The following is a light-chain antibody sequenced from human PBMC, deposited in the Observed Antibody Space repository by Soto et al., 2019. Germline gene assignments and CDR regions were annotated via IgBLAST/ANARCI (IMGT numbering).Light chain of an antibody. CDR2: DVS. Sequence: QSVLTQPASVSGSPGQSITISCTGTSSDVGGYNFVSWYQQHPGKAPKLMIYDVSDRPSGVSNRFSASKSGNTASLTTSGLQAEDEADYYCSSYTSSTTLVFGNGTKVTVL. CDR3: SSYTSSTTLV. V-gene: IGLV2-14*01. J-gene: IGLJ1*01. CDR1: SSDVGGYNF.